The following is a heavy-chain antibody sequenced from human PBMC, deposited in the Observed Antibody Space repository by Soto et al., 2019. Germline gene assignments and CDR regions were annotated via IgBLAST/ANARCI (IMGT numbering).Heavy chain of an antibody. CDR2: IIPIFGTA. CDR1: GGTFSSYA. CDR3: ATDYAVAGLVYNWLDP. J-gene: IGHJ5*02. Sequence: SVKVSCKASGGTFSSYAISWVRQAPGQGLEWMGGIIPIFGTANYAQKFQGRVTITADKSTSTAYMELSSLRSEDTAVYYCATDYAVAGLVYNWLDPWGQGTLVTVSS. V-gene: IGHV1-69*06. D-gene: IGHD6-19*01.